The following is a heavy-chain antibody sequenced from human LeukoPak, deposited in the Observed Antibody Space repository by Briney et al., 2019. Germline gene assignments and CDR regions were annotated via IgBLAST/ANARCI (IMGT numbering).Heavy chain of an antibody. Sequence: SGPTLVNPTQTLTLTCTFSGFSLSTSGVGVGWIRQPPGKALEWLALIYWDDDKRYSPSLKSRLTITKDTSKNQVVLTMTNMDPVDTATYYCAHRRGRAWYSSSGKGLGGYFDYWGQGTLVTVSS. D-gene: IGHD6-13*01. CDR1: GFSLSTSGVG. V-gene: IGHV2-5*02. CDR3: AHRRGRAWYSSSGKGLGGYFDY. J-gene: IGHJ4*02. CDR2: IYWDDDK.